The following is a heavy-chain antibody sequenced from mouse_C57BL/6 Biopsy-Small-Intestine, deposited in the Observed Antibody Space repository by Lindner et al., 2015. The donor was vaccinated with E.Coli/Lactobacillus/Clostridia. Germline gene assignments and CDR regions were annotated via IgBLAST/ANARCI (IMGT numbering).Heavy chain of an antibody. D-gene: IGHD2-1*01. CDR3: ARSGLRWSFDY. J-gene: IGHJ2*01. CDR1: GYSFTSYW. V-gene: IGHV1-4*01. Sequence: VQLQESGAELARPGASMKMSCKASGYSFTSYWMHWVKQRPGQGLEWIGYINPSTGYTEYNQKLKDKATLTADKSSSSAYMRLSSLTSEDSAVYYCARSGLRWSFDYWGQGTTLTVSS. CDR2: INPSTGYT.